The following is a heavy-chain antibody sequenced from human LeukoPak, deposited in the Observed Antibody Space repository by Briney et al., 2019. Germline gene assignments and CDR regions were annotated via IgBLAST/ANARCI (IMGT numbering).Heavy chain of an antibody. J-gene: IGHJ4*02. D-gene: IGHD3-22*01. CDR1: GGSISSYY. CDR3: ARGPERNYYDSSGYWYFDY. V-gene: IGHV4-4*07. CDR2: IYTSGST. Sequence: SETLSLTCTVSGGSISSYYWSWIRQPAGKGLEWIGRIYTSGSTNYNPSLKSRVTMSVDTSKNQFSLKLSSVTAADTAVCYCARGPERNYYDSSGYWYFDYWGQGTLVTVSS.